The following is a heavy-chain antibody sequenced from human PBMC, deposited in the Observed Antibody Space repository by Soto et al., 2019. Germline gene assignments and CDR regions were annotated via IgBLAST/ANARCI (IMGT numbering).Heavy chain of an antibody. CDR2: IDYRGTI. Sequence: SETLSLTCTVSGGSIATSSYFWAWVRRPPGKGLEWIGSIDYRGTIYNNPSLKSRVTISVDTSKNHFSLKLDSVTAADTALYYCSRRAPEGFDPWGQGTLVTVSS. CDR1: GGSIATSSYF. CDR3: SRRAPEGFDP. J-gene: IGHJ5*02. V-gene: IGHV4-39*02.